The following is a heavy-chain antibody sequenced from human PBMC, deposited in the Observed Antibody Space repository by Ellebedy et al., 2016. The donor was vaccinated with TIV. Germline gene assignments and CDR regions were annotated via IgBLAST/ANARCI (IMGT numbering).Heavy chain of an antibody. CDR2: IKHDGSVK. CDR3: VSRGDISS. V-gene: IGHV3-7*01. Sequence: GESLKISXAASGFDFSYYWMSWVRQAPGKGLEWVANIKHDGSVKYYADSVKGRFTISRDNVKNSLSLQMNGLGAEDTAVYYCVSRGDISSWGQGTLVTVSS. CDR1: GFDFSYYW. J-gene: IGHJ5*02. D-gene: IGHD2-21*02.